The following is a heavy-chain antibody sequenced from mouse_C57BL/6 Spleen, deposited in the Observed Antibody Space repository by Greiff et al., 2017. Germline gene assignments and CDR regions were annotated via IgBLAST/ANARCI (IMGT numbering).Heavy chain of an antibody. D-gene: IGHD1-2*01. CDR2: ISSGSSTI. Sequence: EVKLMESGGGLVKPGGSLKLSCAASGFTFSDYGMHWVRQAPEKGLEWVAYISSGSSTIYYADTVKGRFTISRDNAKNTLFLQMTSLRSEDSAMYYCATNYGGAMDYWGQGTSVTVSS. CDR3: ATNYGGAMDY. V-gene: IGHV5-17*01. J-gene: IGHJ4*01. CDR1: GFTFSDYG.